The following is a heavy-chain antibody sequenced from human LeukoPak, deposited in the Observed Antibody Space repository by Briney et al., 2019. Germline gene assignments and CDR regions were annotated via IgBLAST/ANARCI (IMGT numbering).Heavy chain of an antibody. CDR3: AREVRLIVVVIDAFDI. J-gene: IGHJ3*02. V-gene: IGHV1-2*02. Sequence: GASVKVSCKASGYTFTGYYMHWVRQAPGQGLEWMGWINPNSGGTNYAQKFQGRVTMTRDTSISTAYMELSRLRSDDTAVYYCAREVRLIVVVIDAFDIWGQGTMVTVSS. D-gene: IGHD3-22*01. CDR1: GYTFTGYY. CDR2: INPNSGGT.